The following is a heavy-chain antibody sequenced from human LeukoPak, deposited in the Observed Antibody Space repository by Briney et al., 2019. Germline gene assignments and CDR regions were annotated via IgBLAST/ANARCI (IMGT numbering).Heavy chain of an antibody. V-gene: IGHV3-23*01. D-gene: IGHD2-8*01. CDR1: RFTFSNYA. CDR3: AKDPEPQDIVLMVYAIGGDY. Sequence: PGGSVSLSCAASRFTFSNYAMMWVRQARGKGVVWVLAISSSGGSTDYADSVKGRFTMHRDNSKNALYLHMNSLRAEDTAVYYCAKDPEPQDIVLMVYAIGGDYWGHGSLVTVSS. J-gene: IGHJ4*01. CDR2: ISSSGGST.